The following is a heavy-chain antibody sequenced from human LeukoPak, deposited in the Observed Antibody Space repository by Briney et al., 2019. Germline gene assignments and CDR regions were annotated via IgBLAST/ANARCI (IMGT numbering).Heavy chain of an antibody. CDR2: ISWNSGSI. Sequence: GGSLRLSCAASGFTFDDYAMHWVRQAPGKGLEWVSGISWNSGSIGYADSVKGRFTISRDNAKNSLYLQMNSLRAEDTAVYYCARDRKQLDYYGAFDIWGQGTMVTVSS. V-gene: IGHV3-9*01. J-gene: IGHJ3*02. CDR1: GFTFDDYA. D-gene: IGHD3-10*01. CDR3: ARDRKQLDYYGAFDI.